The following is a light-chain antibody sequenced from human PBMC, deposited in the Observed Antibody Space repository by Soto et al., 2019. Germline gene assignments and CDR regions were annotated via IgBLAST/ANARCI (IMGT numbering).Light chain of an antibody. CDR2: AAS. V-gene: IGKV1-39*01. Sequence: DIQMNQSPSSLSASVGDRVTITCRASQSISSYLNWYQQKPGKAPKLLIYAASSLQSGVPSRFSGSGSGTDFTLTISSLQPEDFATYYCQQSYSTPLLFGGGTNVDIK. J-gene: IGKJ4*01. CDR1: QSISSY. CDR3: QQSYSTPLL.